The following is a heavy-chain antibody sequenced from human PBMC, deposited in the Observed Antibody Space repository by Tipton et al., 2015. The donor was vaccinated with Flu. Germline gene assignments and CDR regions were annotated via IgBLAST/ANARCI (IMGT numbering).Heavy chain of an antibody. CDR1: GYSFSSYW. CDR2: INRDGSSS. CDR3: ARVGATTFY. V-gene: IGHV3-74*01. J-gene: IGHJ4*02. Sequence: AASGYSFSSYWMHWVRQTPGKGLVWVSRINRDGSSSNYADFAKGRFTISRDNAKNTLYLQMNSLRAEDTAVYYCARVGATTFYGGQGTLVTVSP. D-gene: IGHD1-26*01.